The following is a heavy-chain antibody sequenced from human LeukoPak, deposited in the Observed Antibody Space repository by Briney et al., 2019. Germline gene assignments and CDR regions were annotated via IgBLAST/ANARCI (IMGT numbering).Heavy chain of an antibody. D-gene: IGHD3-22*01. CDR2: IYTSGST. CDR1: GGSISSYY. CDR3: ARGRFRYYDSSGSIPFGY. V-gene: IGHV4-4*07. Sequence: SETLSLTCTVSGGSISSYYWSWIRQPAGKGLEWIGRIYTSGSTNYNPSLKSRVTMSVDTSKNQFSLKLSSVTAADTAVYYCARGRFRYYDSSGSIPFGYWGQGTLVTVSS. J-gene: IGHJ4*02.